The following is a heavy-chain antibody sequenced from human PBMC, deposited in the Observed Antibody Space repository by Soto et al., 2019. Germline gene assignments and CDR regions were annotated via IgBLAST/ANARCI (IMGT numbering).Heavy chain of an antibody. D-gene: IGHD5-12*01. CDR2: ISSSSSTI. CDR3: ARDGYNNAFDI. V-gene: IGHV3-48*01. CDR1: GFTFSSYS. J-gene: IGHJ3*02. Sequence: GGSLRLSCAASGFTFSSYSMNWVRQAPGKGLEWVSYISSSSSTIYYADSVKGRFTISRDNAKNSLYLQMNSLRAEDTAVYYCARDGYNNAFDIWGQGTMVTVSS.